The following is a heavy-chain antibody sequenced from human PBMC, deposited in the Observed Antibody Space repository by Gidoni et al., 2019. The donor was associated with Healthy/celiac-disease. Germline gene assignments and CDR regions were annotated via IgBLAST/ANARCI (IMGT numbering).Heavy chain of an antibody. CDR3: AGDSYSSGWSWFDP. Sequence: VQLVESGGGVVRPGGSLRLPCAASGFTFDDYGMSWVRQAPGKGLEWVSGINWNCGSTGYADSVKGRFTISRDNAKNSLYLQMNSLRAEDTALYHCAGDSYSSGWSWFDPWGQGTLVTVSS. D-gene: IGHD6-19*01. J-gene: IGHJ5*02. CDR1: GFTFDDYG. CDR2: INWNCGST. V-gene: IGHV3-20*01.